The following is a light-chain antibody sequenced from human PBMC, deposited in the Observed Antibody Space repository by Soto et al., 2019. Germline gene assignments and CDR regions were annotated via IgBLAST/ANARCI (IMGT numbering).Light chain of an antibody. V-gene: IGLV2-14*01. J-gene: IGLJ3*02. CDR2: EVS. Sequence: QSVLTQPASVSGSPGQSITISCTGTSSDVGGYNYVSWYQQHPGKAPKLLIYEVSNRPSGVLNRFSGSKSGNTASLTTSGLQAEDEADYYCTSYTSSSTWVFGGGTKLTVL. CDR3: TSYTSSSTWV. CDR1: SSDVGGYNY.